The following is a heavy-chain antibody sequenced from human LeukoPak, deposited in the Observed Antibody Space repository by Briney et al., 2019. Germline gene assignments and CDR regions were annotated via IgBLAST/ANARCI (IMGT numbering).Heavy chain of an antibody. CDR2: ISSGGTTI. V-gene: IGHV3-11*04. Sequence: GGSLRLSCAASGFTFANAWMSWVRQAPGKGLEWVSYISSGGTTIYYADSVKGRFTISRDNSKNSLYLQMNSLRAEDTAVYYCARDRSTVTTWVDYWGQGTLVTVSS. D-gene: IGHD4-17*01. CDR3: ARDRSTVTTWVDY. J-gene: IGHJ4*02. CDR1: GFTFANAW.